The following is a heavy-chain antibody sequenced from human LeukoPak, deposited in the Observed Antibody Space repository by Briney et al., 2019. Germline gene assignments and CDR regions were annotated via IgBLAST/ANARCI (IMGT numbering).Heavy chain of an antibody. V-gene: IGHV3-23*01. CDR2: ISGSGGST. D-gene: IGHD3-22*01. Sequence: GGSLRLSCAASGFTFSSYAMSWDRQAPGKGLEWVSGISGSGGSTYYADSVKGRFTISRDNSKNTLYLQMTSLRAEDTAVYYCAKDQVWIVVGSFDYWGQGTLVTVSS. CDR3: AKDQVWIVVGSFDY. J-gene: IGHJ4*02. CDR1: GFTFSSYA.